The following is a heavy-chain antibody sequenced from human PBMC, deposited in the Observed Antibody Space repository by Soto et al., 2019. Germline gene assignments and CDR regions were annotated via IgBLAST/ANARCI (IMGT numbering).Heavy chain of an antibody. Sequence: SETLSLTCTVSGGSVSSGSYYWSWLRQPPGKGLEWIGYIYYSGSTNYNPSLESRVTISVGTSKNQFSLKLSSVTAADTAVYYCAIGQTQHVRSWYTQWGQGTLVTVSA. CDR1: GGSVSSGSYY. V-gene: IGHV4-61*01. J-gene: IGHJ4*02. CDR3: AIGQTQHVRSWYTQ. D-gene: IGHD3-3*02. CDR2: IYYSGST.